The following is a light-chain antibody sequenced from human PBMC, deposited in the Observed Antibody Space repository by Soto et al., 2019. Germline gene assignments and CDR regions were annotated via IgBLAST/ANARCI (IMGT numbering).Light chain of an antibody. J-gene: IGKJ1*01. Sequence: DIQMTQSPSTVAASVGDRFTMTFRSSQNINTWLAWYQQKPGKAPKILIYKASSLESGVPSRFSGSGSGTEFSLTISSLQPDDFATYYCQQYNTFPTFGQGTKVDIK. V-gene: IGKV1-5*03. CDR2: KAS. CDR3: QQYNTFPT. CDR1: QNINTW.